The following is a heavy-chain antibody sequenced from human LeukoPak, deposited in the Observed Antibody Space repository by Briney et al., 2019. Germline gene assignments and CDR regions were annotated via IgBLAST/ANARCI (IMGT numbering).Heavy chain of an antibody. J-gene: IGHJ4*02. CDR3: AKGRDIYGACNDQ. V-gene: IGHV3-23*01. D-gene: IGHD4/OR15-4a*01. Sequence: GGSLRLSCAASGFTFSAYAMSWVRQAPGKGLEWVSTIGGSGSNTYYADSVKGRFTISRDNSKNMLYLQMSSLRAEDTALYYCAKGRDIYGACNDQWGQGTLVTVSS. CDR2: IGGSGSNT. CDR1: GFTFSAYA.